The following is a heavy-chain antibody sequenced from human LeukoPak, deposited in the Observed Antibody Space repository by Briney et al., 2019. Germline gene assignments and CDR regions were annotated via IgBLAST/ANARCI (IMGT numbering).Heavy chain of an antibody. D-gene: IGHD6-19*01. CDR3: AREAGLGAFDI. CDR2: IYYSGST. J-gene: IGHJ3*02. V-gene: IGHV4-59*01. Sequence: PSETLSLTCTVSGGSISSYYWSWIRQPPEKGLEWIGYIYYSGSTNYNPSLKSRVTISVDTSKNQFSLKLSSVTAADTAVYYCAREAGLGAFDIWGQGTMVTVSS. CDR1: GGSISSYY.